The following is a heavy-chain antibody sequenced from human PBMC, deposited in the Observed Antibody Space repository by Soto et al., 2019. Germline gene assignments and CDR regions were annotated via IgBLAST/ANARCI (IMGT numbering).Heavy chain of an antibody. CDR3: ARQAETYYDILTGYGALWFLDY. D-gene: IGHD3-9*01. V-gene: IGHV3-48*01. CDR2: ISSSSSTI. Sequence: GGSLRLSCAASGFTFSSYSMNWVRQAPGKGLEWVSYISSSSSTIYYADSVKGRFTISRDNAKNSLYLQMNSLRAEDTAVYYCARQAETYYDILTGYGALWFLDYWGQGTLVTVSS. J-gene: IGHJ4*02. CDR1: GFTFSSYS.